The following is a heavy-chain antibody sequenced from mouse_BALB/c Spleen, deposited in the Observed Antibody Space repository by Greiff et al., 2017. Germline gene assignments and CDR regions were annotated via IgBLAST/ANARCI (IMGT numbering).Heavy chain of an antibody. D-gene: IGHD1-1*01. CDR2: IDPENGDT. CDR1: GFNIKDYY. J-gene: IGHJ3*01. V-gene: IGHV14-4*02. CDR3: NGASYYGSRGIFAY. Sequence: EVKLMESGAELVRSGASVKLSCTASGFNIKDYYMHWVKQRPEQGLEWIGWIDPENGDTEYAPKFQGKATMTADTSSNTAYLQLSSLTSEDTAVYYCNGASYYGSRGIFAYWGQGTLVTVSA.